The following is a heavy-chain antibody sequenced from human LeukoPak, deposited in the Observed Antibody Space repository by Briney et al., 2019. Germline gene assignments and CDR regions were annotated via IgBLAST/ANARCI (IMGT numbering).Heavy chain of an antibody. D-gene: IGHD1-26*01. J-gene: IGHJ4*02. Sequence: GGSLRLSCAASGFTFSSYSMDWVRQAPGKGLEWVSFIRSSSSDIYYADSVKGRFTISRDNAKNLLYLQMDSLRAEDTAVYYCARVRSGSLDYWGQGTLVTVSS. CDR2: IRSSSSDI. V-gene: IGHV3-21*01. CDR3: ARVRSGSLDY. CDR1: GFTFSSYS.